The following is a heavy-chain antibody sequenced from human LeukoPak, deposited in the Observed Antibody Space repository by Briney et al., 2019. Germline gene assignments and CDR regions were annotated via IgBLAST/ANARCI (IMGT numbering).Heavy chain of an antibody. CDR3: ARDRSSDWHFDF. J-gene: IGHJ4*02. D-gene: IGHD6-19*01. CDR2: ISGSTGYI. Sequence: GGSLRLSCAASGFTFSHYNMNWVRQAPGKGLEWVSSISGSTGYIYYADSAKGRFTISRDNAKNSLFLQMISLRAEDTAVYYCARDRSSDWHFDFWGPGTPVTVSS. V-gene: IGHV3-21*01. CDR1: GFTFSHYN.